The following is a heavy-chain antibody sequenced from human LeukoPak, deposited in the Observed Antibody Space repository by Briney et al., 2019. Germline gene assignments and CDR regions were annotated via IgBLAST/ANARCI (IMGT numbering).Heavy chain of an antibody. V-gene: IGHV1-2*02. J-gene: IGHJ5*02. CDR2: INPNSGGT. D-gene: IGHD5-18*01. Sequence: ASVKVSCKASGYTFTGYYMHWVRQAPGQGLEWMGWINPNSGGTTYAQKFQGRVTMTRDTSISTAYMELSRLRSDDTAVYYCARERGYSYGCGFDPWGQGTLVTVSS. CDR3: ARERGYSYGCGFDP. CDR1: GYTFTGYY.